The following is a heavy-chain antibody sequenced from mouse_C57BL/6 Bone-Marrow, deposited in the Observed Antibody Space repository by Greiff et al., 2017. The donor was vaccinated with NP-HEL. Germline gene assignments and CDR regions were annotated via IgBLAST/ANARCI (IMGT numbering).Heavy chain of an antibody. V-gene: IGHV5-6*01. Sequence: EVKLMESGGDLVKPGGSLKLSCAASGFTFSSYGMSWVRQTPDKRLEWVATISSGGSYTYYPDSVKGRFTISRDNAKNTLYLQMSSLKSEDTAMYYCARIYYYGSSDAYWGQGTLVTVSA. J-gene: IGHJ3*01. CDR2: ISSGGSYT. CDR3: ARIYYYGSSDAY. CDR1: GFTFSSYG. D-gene: IGHD1-1*01.